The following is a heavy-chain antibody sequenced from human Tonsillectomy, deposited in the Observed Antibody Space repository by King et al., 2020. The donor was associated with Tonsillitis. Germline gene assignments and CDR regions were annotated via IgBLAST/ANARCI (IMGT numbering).Heavy chain of an antibody. D-gene: IGHD6-13*01. J-gene: IGHJ4*02. CDR2: ISYDGSGK. V-gene: IGHV3-30*18. CDR1: GFTFSSYG. Sequence: VQLVESGGGVVQPERSLRLSCAASGFTFSSYGMHWVRQAPGMRLEWVAVISYDGSGKYYADSVRGRFTISRDNSKNTLYLQMNSLRAEDTAVYYCVKERIAAAAFDYWGQGTLVTVFS. CDR3: VKERIAAAAFDY.